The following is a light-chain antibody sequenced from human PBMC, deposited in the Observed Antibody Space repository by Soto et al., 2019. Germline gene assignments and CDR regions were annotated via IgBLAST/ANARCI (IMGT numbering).Light chain of an antibody. CDR1: QSVSSSY. Sequence: IVLTQAPATLALSPGERATLSCRASQSVSSSYLAWYQQKPGQAPRLLIYDASNRSTGIPARFSGSGSGTEVTPTISSLQPEDFAVYYCQQYDTSPRTYGQGTKVDIK. V-gene: IGKV3-20*01. CDR2: DAS. J-gene: IGKJ1*01. CDR3: QQYDTSPRT.